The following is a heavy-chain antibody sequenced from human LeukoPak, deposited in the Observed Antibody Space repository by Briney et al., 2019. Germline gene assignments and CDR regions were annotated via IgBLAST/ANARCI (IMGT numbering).Heavy chain of an antibody. J-gene: IGHJ4*02. Sequence: ASVKVSCKASGYTFTGYYMHWVRQAPGQGLEWMGWINPNSGGTNYAQKFQGRVTMTRDTSISTAYMELSRLRSDDTAVYYCATNPGYSSSWYDREYYFDYWGQGTLVTVSS. D-gene: IGHD6-13*01. CDR2: INPNSGGT. V-gene: IGHV1-2*02. CDR1: GYTFTGYY. CDR3: ATNPGYSSSWYDREYYFDY.